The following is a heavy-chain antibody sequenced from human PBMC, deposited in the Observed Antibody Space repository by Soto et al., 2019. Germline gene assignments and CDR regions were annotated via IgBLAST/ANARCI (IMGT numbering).Heavy chain of an antibody. CDR2: IYWNDDK. D-gene: IGHD2-2*01. J-gene: IGHJ5*02. CDR1: GFSLTTSGVG. V-gene: IGHV2-5*01. Sequence: SGRTLGNPTQTLTLTCTFSGFSLTTSGVGVGWIRQPPGKALEWLALIYWNDDKRYSPSLKGRLTITKDTSKNQVVLAMTNMDPVDTATYYCAHHTITPATNWFDPWGLGTLVTVS. CDR3: AHHTITPATNWFDP.